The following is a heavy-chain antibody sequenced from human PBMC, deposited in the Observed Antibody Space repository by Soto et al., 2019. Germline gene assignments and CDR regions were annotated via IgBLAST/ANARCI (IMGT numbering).Heavy chain of an antibody. CDR3: ARQVGGWAPWYFDY. CDR2: FYYSVST. Sequence: SETLSLTCTVSGGSISSYYWSWIRQPPGKGLERIGYFYYSVSTNYNPSLKSRVTISVDTSKNQFSLKLSSVTAADTAVYYCARQVGGWAPWYFDYWGQGTLVTVS. V-gene: IGHV4-59*08. J-gene: IGHJ4*02. D-gene: IGHD6-19*01. CDR1: GGSISSYY.